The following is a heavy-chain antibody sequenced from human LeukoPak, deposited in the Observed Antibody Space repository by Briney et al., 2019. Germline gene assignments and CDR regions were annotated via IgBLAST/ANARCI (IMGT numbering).Heavy chain of an antibody. V-gene: IGHV1-69*13. CDR1: GGTFSSYA. D-gene: IGHD4-17*01. CDR2: IIPIFGTA. J-gene: IGHJ4*02. Sequence: GASVKVSCKASGGTFSSYAISWVRQAPGQGLEWMGGIIPIFGTANYAQKFHGRVTITADESTSTAYMELSSLRSEDTAVYYCAVTVTTTDSYFDYWGQGSLVTVSS. CDR3: AVTVTTTDSYFDY.